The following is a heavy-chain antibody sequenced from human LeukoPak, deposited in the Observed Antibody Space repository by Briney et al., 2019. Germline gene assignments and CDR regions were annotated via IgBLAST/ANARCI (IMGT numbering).Heavy chain of an antibody. CDR3: ARGLGVRGVIDY. J-gene: IGHJ4*02. D-gene: IGHD3-10*01. CDR1: GGTFSSYA. CDR2: IIPILGIA. V-gene: IGHV1-69*04. Sequence: SVKVSCKASGGTFSSYAISWVRQAPGQGLEWMGRIIPILGIANYAQKFQGRVTITADKSTSTAYMELSSLRSEDTAVYYCARGLGVRGVIDYWGQGTLVTVSS.